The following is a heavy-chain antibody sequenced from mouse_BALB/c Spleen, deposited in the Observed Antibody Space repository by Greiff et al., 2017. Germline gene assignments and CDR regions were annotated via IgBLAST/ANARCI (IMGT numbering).Heavy chain of an antibody. D-gene: IGHD1-1*01. CDR3: ASTTDFDY. V-gene: IGHV14-3*02. Sequence: VHVKQSGAELVKPGASVKLSCTASGFNIKDTYMHWVKQRPEQGLEWIGRIDPANGNTKYDPKFQGKATITADTSSNTAYLQLSSLTSEDTAVYYCASTTDFDYWGQGTTLTVSS. CDR2: IDPANGNT. J-gene: IGHJ2*01. CDR1: GFNIKDTY.